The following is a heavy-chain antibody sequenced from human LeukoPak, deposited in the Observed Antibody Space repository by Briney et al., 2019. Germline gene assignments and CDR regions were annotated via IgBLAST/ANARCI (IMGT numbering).Heavy chain of an antibody. Sequence: SETLSLTCTVSGGSISSSSYYWGWLRQPPGKGLEWIVSIYYSGSTYYNPSLKSLVTISVDTSKNQFSLKLSSVTAADTAVYYCARTLLPGAAAGRRYFDYWGQGTLVTVSS. J-gene: IGHJ4*02. D-gene: IGHD6-13*01. CDR3: ARTLLPGAAAGRRYFDY. V-gene: IGHV4-39*01. CDR1: GGSISSSSYY. CDR2: IYYSGST.